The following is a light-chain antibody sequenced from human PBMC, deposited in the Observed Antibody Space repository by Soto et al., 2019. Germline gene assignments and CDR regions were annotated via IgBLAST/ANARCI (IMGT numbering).Light chain of an antibody. V-gene: IGKV3-20*01. CDR1: QSLSNNF. Sequence: EIVLTQSPGTLSLSPGERATLSCRASQSLSNNFLAWYQQKPGQPPRLLIYDSSTRATGFPDRFSGSGSGTDFTLTIIRLEPEDFAVYYCQQYDKWPRTFGQGTKVDIK. J-gene: IGKJ1*01. CDR3: QQYDKWPRT. CDR2: DSS.